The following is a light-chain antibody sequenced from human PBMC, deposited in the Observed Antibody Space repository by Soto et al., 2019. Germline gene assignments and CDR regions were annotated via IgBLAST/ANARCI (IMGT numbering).Light chain of an antibody. CDR1: SSDVGGYNY. Sequence: QAVVTQPASVSGSPGQSIAISCTGTSSDVGGYNYVSWYQHHPGKVPKLMIYDVSNRPSGVSDRFSGSKSGNTASLTISGLQAEDEADYYCSSYTSSSTPYVFGTGTKLTVL. CDR2: DVS. CDR3: SSYTSSSTPYV. V-gene: IGLV2-14*03. J-gene: IGLJ1*01.